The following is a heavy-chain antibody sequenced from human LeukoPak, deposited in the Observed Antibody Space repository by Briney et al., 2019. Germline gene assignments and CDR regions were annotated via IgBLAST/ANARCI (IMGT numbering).Heavy chain of an antibody. CDR2: ISYDGSNK. CDR3: ARVLGDYYYYGMDV. CDR1: GFTFSSYA. Sequence: GGSLRLSCAASGFTFSSYAMHWVRQAPGKGLEWVAVISYDGSNKYYADSVKGRFTISRDNSKNTLYLQMNSLRAEDTAVYYCARVLGDYYYYGMDVWGQGTTVTVSS. J-gene: IGHJ6*02. V-gene: IGHV3-30-3*01. D-gene: IGHD3-16*01.